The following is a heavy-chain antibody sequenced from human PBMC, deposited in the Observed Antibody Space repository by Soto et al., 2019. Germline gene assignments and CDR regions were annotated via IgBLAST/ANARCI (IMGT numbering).Heavy chain of an antibody. CDR2: ISGSGGST. CDR3: AKDEVQLWFSPAFDY. CDR1: GFTFSSYA. J-gene: IGHJ4*02. D-gene: IGHD5-18*01. Sequence: GGSLRLSCAASGFTFSSYAMSWVRQAPGKGLEWVSAISGSGGSTYYADSVKGRFTISRDNSKNTLYLQMNSLRAEDTAVYYCAKDEVQLWFSPAFDYWGQGTLVTVSS. V-gene: IGHV3-23*01.